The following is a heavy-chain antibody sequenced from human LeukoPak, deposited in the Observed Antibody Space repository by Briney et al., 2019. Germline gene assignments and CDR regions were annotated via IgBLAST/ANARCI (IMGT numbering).Heavy chain of an antibody. Sequence: GGSLRLSCAASGFTFSSYSMNWVRQAPGKGLEWVSSIRSSSSYIYYADSVKGRFTISRDNAKKSLYLQMNSLRAEDTAVYYCARDNGIVGSNYYYYGMGVWGQGTTVTVSS. D-gene: IGHD1-26*01. CDR1: GFTFSSYS. CDR3: ARDNGIVGSNYYYYGMGV. V-gene: IGHV3-21*01. CDR2: IRSSSSYI. J-gene: IGHJ6*02.